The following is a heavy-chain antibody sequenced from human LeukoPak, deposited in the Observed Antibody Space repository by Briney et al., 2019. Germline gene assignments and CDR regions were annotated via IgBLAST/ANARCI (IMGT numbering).Heavy chain of an antibody. D-gene: IGHD5-18*01. CDR3: ARSVTGYYGMDV. J-gene: IGHJ6*02. CDR1: GFTFSNYT. V-gene: IGHV3-21*01. CDR2: ISSRSSYI. Sequence: GGSLRLSCAASGFTFSNYTMNWVRQAPGEGLEWVSLISSRSSYIYYAVSVKGRFTISRDNAKNSLYLQMNSLRAEDTAVYYCARSVTGYYGMDVWGQGTTVTVSS.